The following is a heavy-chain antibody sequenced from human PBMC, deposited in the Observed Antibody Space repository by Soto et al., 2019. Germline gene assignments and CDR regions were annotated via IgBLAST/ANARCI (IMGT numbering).Heavy chain of an antibody. CDR1: GGYISSYY. J-gene: IGHJ4*02. CDR3: ARRYGYSFDY. CDR2: IYYSGST. D-gene: IGHD1-1*01. V-gene: IGHV4-59*08. Sequence: SETLSLTCTVSGGYISSYYWSWIRQPPGKGLEWIGYIYYSGSTNYNPSPKSRVTISVDTSKNQFSLKLSSVTAADTAVYYCARRYGYSFDYWGQGTLVTVSS.